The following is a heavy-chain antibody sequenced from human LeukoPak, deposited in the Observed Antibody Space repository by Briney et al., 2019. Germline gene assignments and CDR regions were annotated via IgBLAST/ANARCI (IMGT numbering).Heavy chain of an antibody. V-gene: IGHV6-1*01. CDR1: GDSVSSNSAS. CDR3: AREPYVSGSPENWFDP. D-gene: IGHD3-10*01. J-gene: IGHJ5*02. CDR2: TYYRSKWCN. Sequence: SQTLSLTCAISGDSVSSNSASWSWIRQSPSRGLEWLGRTYYRSKWCNDYALSVKGRITINPDTSKNQFSLQLNSVTPEDTAVYYCAREPYVSGSPENWFDPWGQGNLVTVSS.